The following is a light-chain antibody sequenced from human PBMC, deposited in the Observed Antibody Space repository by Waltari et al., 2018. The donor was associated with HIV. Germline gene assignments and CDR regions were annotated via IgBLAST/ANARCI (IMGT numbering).Light chain of an antibody. CDR2: EVS. Sequence: QPASVSGSPGQSITISCTGTTSDIGEYNYVSWFQHHPAEAPKLIIFEVSNRPSGVSTRFSGSKSGNTASLTVSGLQPEDEADYYCSSYTNKYTWVFGGGTKLTVL. V-gene: IGLV2-14*01. CDR1: TSDIGEYNY. J-gene: IGLJ3*02. CDR3: SSYTNKYTWV.